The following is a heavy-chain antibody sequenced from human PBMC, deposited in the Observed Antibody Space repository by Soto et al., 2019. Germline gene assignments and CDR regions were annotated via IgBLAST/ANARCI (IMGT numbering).Heavy chain of an antibody. CDR3: AKSPGMYYYDSSGYYHYDY. CDR1: GFALSSYS. D-gene: IGHD3-22*01. Sequence: PGGSLRLSCAASGFALSSYSIGWVRQAPGRGLEWVSFTFNFDGSLYYADSVKGRFTISRDNSKNTLYLQMNSLRAEDTAVYYCAKSPGMYYYDSSGYYHYDYWGQGTLVTVSS. V-gene: IGHV3-23*01. J-gene: IGHJ4*02. CDR2: TFNFDGSL.